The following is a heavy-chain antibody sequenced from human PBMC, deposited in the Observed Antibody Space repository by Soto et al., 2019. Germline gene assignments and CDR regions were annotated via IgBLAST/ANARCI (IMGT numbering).Heavy chain of an antibody. D-gene: IGHD5-18*01. V-gene: IGHV3-23*01. CDR3: AKVMVKNWFDP. CDR1: GVTFRSYA. Sequence: GGSLILSGAAAGVTFRSYAMSWVRQAPGKGLEWVSAISGSGGSTYYADSVKGRFTISRDNSKNTLYLQMNSLRADDTAVYYCAKVMVKNWFDPWGQGTLVSVSS. CDR2: ISGSGGST. J-gene: IGHJ5*02.